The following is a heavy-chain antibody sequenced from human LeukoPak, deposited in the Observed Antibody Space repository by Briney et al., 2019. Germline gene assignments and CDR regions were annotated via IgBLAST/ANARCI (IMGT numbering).Heavy chain of an antibody. Sequence: PSETLSLTCAVYGGSFSGYYWSWIRQPPGKGLEWIGEINHSGSTNYNPSLKSRVTISVDTSKNQFSLKLGSVTAADTAVYYCARGRGTAGSWGQGTLVTVSS. CDR1: GGSFSGYY. CDR3: ARGRGTAGS. D-gene: IGHD6-13*01. CDR2: INHSGST. J-gene: IGHJ4*02. V-gene: IGHV4-34*01.